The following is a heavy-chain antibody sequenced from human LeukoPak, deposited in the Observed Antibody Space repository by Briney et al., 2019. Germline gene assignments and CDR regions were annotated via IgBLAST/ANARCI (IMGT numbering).Heavy chain of an antibody. CDR2: IYYSGST. Sequence: LRLSCAASGFTFSSYAMSWVRQAPGKGLEWIGYIYYSGSTYYNPSLKSRVTISVDTSKNQFSLNLSSVTAADTAVYYCARVDYGDYDFDYWGQGALVTVSS. V-gene: IGHV4-30-4*08. CDR3: ARVDYGDYDFDY. CDR1: GFTFSSYA. J-gene: IGHJ4*02. D-gene: IGHD4-17*01.